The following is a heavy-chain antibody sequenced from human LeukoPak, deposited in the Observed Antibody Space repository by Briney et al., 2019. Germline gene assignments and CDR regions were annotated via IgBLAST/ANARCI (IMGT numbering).Heavy chain of an antibody. CDR1: EFTFSESG. CDR2: IWYDGGNK. CDR3: ARGYYYHTSGYWGIDY. J-gene: IGHJ4*02. Sequence: GGSLRFSFEAPEFTFSESGMHWVRQAPGKGLEWVAFIWYDGGNKYYADSVKGRYTISRDNSKNTLYLQMNSLRAEDTAVYYCARGYYYHTSGYWGIDYWGQGTLVTVSS. D-gene: IGHD3-22*01. V-gene: IGHV3-33*01.